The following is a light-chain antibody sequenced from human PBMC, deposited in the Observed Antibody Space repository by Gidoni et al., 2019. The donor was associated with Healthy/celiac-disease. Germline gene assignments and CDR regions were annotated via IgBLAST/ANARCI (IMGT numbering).Light chain of an antibody. Sequence: DIVMTQSPDSLAVSLGERATINCKPSQSVLYSSNHKNYLAWYQQKPGQPPKLLIYWASTRESGVPDRFSGSGSGTDFTLTISSLQAEDVAVYYCQQYYSTPRTFGQGTKVEIK. J-gene: IGKJ1*01. V-gene: IGKV4-1*01. CDR1: QSVLYSSNHKNY. CDR2: WAS. CDR3: QQYYSTPRT.